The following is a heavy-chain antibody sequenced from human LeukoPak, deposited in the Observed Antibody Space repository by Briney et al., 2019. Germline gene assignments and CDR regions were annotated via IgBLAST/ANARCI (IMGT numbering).Heavy chain of an antibody. CDR1: GYSFTSYW. CDR3: ARHARGSWYYFDY. J-gene: IGHJ4*02. V-gene: IGHV5-10-1*01. CDR2: IDPSGSYT. D-gene: IGHD6-13*01. Sequence: GESLKISCKGSGYSFTSYWISWVRQMPGKGLEWMGRIDPSGSYTNYSPSFQGHVTISADKSISTAYLQWSSLKASDTATYYCARHARGSWYYFDYWGQGTLVTVSS.